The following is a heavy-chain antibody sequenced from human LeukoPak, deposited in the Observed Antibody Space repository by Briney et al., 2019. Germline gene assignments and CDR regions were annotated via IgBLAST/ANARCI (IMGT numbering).Heavy chain of an antibody. J-gene: IGHJ6*03. D-gene: IGHD2-2*01. CDR3: ARACSSTSCYYISYYYMDV. V-gene: IGHV3-20*04. CDR2: INWNGGST. CDR1: GFTFDDYG. Sequence: GGSLRLSCAASGFTFDDYGMSWVRQAPGKGLEWVSGINWNGGSTGYADSVKGRFTISRDNAKNSLYLQMNSLRAEDTALYYCARACSSTSCYYISYYYMDVWGKGTTVTVSS.